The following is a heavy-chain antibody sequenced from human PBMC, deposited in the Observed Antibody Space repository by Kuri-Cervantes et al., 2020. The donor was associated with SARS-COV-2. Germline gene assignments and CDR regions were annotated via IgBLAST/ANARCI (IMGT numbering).Heavy chain of an antibody. Sequence: ASVKVSCKTSGYTFTGYYIHWVRQAPGQGLEWMGWINPNSGGTNYAQQFQGWVTMTRDTSISTAYMETSKLRSDDTALYYCARAGSTSWFGGFVRGGGPDYWGQGTLVTVSS. CDR1: GYTFTGYY. V-gene: IGHV1-2*04. J-gene: IGHJ4*02. D-gene: IGHD3-10*01. CDR3: ARAGSTSWFGGFVRGGGPDY. CDR2: INPNSGGT.